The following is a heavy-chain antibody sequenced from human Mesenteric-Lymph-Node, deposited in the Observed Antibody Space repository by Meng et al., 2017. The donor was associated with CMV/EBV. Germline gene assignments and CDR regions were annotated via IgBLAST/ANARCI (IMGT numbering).Heavy chain of an antibody. V-gene: IGHV3-23*01. J-gene: IGHJ6*02. CDR1: GFTFSSYA. CDR2: ISGSGGST. Sequence: GESLKISCAASGFTFSSYAMSWVRQAPGKGLEWVSAISGSGGSTYYADSVKGRFTISRDNSKNTLYLQMNSLRAEDTAVYYCAKPPRSPRNGMDVWGQGTTVTVSS. D-gene: IGHD1-14*01. CDR3: AKPPRSPRNGMDV.